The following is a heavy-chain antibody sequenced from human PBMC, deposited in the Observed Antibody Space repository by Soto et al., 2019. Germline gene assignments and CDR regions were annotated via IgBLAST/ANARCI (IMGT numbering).Heavy chain of an antibody. D-gene: IGHD6-6*01. CDR1: GYTFTGYY. Sequence: ASVKVSCKASGYTFTGYYMHWVRQAPGQGLEWMGWINPNSGGTNYAQKFQGRVTMTRDTSISTAYMELSRLRSDDTAVYYCARDLSPSIAALRGDYYYYGMDAWGQGTTVTVSS. J-gene: IGHJ6*02. V-gene: IGHV1-2*02. CDR2: INPNSGGT. CDR3: ARDLSPSIAALRGDYYYYGMDA.